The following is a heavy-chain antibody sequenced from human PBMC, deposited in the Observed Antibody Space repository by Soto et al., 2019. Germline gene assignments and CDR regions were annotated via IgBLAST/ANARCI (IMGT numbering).Heavy chain of an antibody. D-gene: IGHD6-13*01. CDR1: GGSISSYY. V-gene: IGHV4-59*08. CDR2: IYYSGST. CDR3: AGHSSSWYHDAFDI. Sequence: LSLTCTVCGGSISSYYWSWIRQPPGKGLEWIGYIYYSGSTNYNPSLKSRVTISVDTSKNQFSLKLSSVTAADTAVYYCAGHSSSWYHDAFDIWGQETMVTGSS. J-gene: IGHJ3*02.